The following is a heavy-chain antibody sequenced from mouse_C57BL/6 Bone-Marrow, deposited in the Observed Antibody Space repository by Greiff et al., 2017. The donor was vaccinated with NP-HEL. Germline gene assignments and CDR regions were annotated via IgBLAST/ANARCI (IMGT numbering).Heavy chain of an antibody. CDR1: GYTFTSYW. CDR3: AKVLQYPYYFDY. V-gene: IGHV1-55*01. D-gene: IGHD5-1*01. Sequence: QVQLQQSGAELVKPGASVKMSCKASGYTFTSYWITWVKQRPGQGLEWIGDIYPGSGSTNYNEKFKSKATLTVDTSSSTAYMQLSSLTSEDSAVYFCAKVLQYPYYFDYWGQGTTLTVSS. CDR2: IYPGSGST. J-gene: IGHJ2*01.